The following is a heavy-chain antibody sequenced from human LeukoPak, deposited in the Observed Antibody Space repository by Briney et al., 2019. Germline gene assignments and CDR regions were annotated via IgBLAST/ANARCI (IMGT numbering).Heavy chain of an antibody. CDR2: IYYSGST. J-gene: IGHJ4*02. CDR1: GGSISSGGYY. CDR3: ARQYYDRSEGNY. V-gene: IGHV4-31*03. Sequence: PSETLSLTCTVSGGSISSGGYYWSWIRQHPGKGLEWIGYIYYSGSTYYNPSLKSRVTISVDTSKNQFSLKLSSVTAADTAVYYCARQYYDRSEGNYWGQGTLVTVSS. D-gene: IGHD3-22*01.